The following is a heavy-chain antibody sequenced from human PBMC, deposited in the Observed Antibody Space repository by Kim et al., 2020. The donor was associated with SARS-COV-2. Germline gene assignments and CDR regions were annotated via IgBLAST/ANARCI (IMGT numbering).Heavy chain of an antibody. V-gene: IGHV3-9*01. J-gene: IGHJ4*02. CDR1: GFTFDDYA. Sequence: GGSLRLSCATSGFTFDDYAMHWVRQAPGKGLEWVSGISWNSDEIEYADSVKGRVTISRDNAKNSLYLQINSLRPEDTALYYCVKTGVTWKYYFDYWGQGTLVTVSS. CDR3: VKTGVTWKYYFDY. D-gene: IGHD3-3*01. CDR2: ISWNSDEI.